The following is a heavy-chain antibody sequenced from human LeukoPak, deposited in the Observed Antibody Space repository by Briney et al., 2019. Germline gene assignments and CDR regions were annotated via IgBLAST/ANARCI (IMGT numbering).Heavy chain of an antibody. V-gene: IGHV3-21*01. D-gene: IGHD3-9*01. CDR3: ARDPTPSYYDILTGPDYYCCYGMDV. CDR1: GFTFSTYS. CDR2: ISSSSRDI. J-gene: IGHJ6*02. Sequence: GGSLRLSCAASGFTFSTYSMTWVRQAPGKGLEWVSYISSSSRDIYYADSVQGRFTISRDNAKNSLYLQMNSLRAEDTAVYYCARDPTPSYYDILTGPDYYCCYGMDVWGQGTTVTVSS.